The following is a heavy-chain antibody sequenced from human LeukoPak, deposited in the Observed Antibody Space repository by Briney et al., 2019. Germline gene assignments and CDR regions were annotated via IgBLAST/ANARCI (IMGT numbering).Heavy chain of an antibody. CDR3: GRAGSYEYSSSSGPAFDI. Sequence: GGSLRLSCEASGFTFRRYWMSWVRQAPGKGLEWVANIKGDGSQKYYVDSVKGRFTISRDNAKSSLYLQMNSLKVEDTAVYYCGRAGSYEYSSSSGPAFDIWGQGTMVTVSS. V-gene: IGHV3-7*01. J-gene: IGHJ3*02. D-gene: IGHD6-6*01. CDR2: IKGDGSQK. CDR1: GFTFRRYW.